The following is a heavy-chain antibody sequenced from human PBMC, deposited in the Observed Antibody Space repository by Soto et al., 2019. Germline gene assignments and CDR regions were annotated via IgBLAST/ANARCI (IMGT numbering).Heavy chain of an antibody. Sequence: NPSGTLALTCTVSGGSVSSHYWSWIRQPAGKGLEWLGRLYNAERTSYNPSLKGRVTMSMDTSNNQFSLKLTSVTAADTAVYFCAREPLAHSYFAFSGQGTLVTASS. CDR1: GGSVSSHY. V-gene: IGHV4-4*07. CDR3: AREPLAHSYFAF. CDR2: LYNAERT. J-gene: IGHJ4*02.